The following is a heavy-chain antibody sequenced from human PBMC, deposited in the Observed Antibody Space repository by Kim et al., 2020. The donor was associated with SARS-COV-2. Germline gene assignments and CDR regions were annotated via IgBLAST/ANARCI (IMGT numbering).Heavy chain of an antibody. J-gene: IGHJ3*02. CDR3: ARSSAGTYDAFDI. V-gene: IGHV6-1*01. Sequence: AVAVKSRITINPDTTKTKFSLQLNSVTPEDTAVYYCARSSAGTYDAFDIWGQGTMVTVSS. D-gene: IGHD6-19*01.